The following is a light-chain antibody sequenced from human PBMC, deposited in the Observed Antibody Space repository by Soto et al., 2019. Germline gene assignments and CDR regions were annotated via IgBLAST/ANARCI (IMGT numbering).Light chain of an antibody. J-gene: IGKJ1*01. Sequence: EIVMTQSPATLSVSPGERATLSCRASQSVSSNLAWYQENPGQAPRLLIYDASTRATGIPARFSGSGSGTEFTLTISSLQSEDFAVYYCQQYNNWPRTFGQGTKVEIE. CDR1: QSVSSN. V-gene: IGKV3-15*01. CDR3: QQYNNWPRT. CDR2: DAS.